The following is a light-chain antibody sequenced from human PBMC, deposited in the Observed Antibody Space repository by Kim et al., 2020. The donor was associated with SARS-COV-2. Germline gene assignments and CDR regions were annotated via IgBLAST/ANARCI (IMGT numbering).Light chain of an antibody. Sequence: GQSITISCTGTSSDVGVYNLVSWYQQRPGKAPKLMSYEVSKRPSGVSNRFSGSKSGNTASLTISGLQAEDEADYYCCSYAGSSTLVFGGGTQLTVL. J-gene: IGLJ2*01. V-gene: IGLV2-23*02. CDR2: EVS. CDR3: CSYAGSSTLV. CDR1: SSDVGVYNL.